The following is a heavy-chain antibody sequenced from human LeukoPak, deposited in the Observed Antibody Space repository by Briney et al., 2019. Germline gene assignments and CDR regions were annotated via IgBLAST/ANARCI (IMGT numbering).Heavy chain of an antibody. D-gene: IGHD3-22*01. CDR3: ASNGGLGDSSGYYY. J-gene: IGHJ4*02. Sequence: SETLSLTCAVSGGSISSSNWWSWVRQPPGKGLEWIEEIYHSGSTNYNPSLKSRVTISVDKSKNQFSLKLSSVTAADTAVYYCASNGGLGDSSGYYYWGQGTLVTVSS. CDR1: GGSISSSNW. CDR2: IYHSGST. V-gene: IGHV4-4*02.